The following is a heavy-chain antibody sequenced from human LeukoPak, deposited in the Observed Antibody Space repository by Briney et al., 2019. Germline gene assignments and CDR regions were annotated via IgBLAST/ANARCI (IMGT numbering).Heavy chain of an antibody. Sequence: GGSLRLSCAASGFTFSTYWMSWVRQAPGKGLQWLANIKQDGNEKYYVDSVKGRFTISRDNAKNSLYLQMNSLRAEDTAVYYCARDSYCSGGSCYSFDAFDIWGQGTMVTVSS. V-gene: IGHV3-7*01. D-gene: IGHD2-15*01. J-gene: IGHJ3*02. CDR3: ARDSYCSGGSCYSFDAFDI. CDR2: IKQDGNEK. CDR1: GFTFSTYW.